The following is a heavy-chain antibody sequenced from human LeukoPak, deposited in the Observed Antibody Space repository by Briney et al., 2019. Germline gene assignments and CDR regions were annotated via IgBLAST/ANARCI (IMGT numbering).Heavy chain of an antibody. CDR3: ARGLLHPAAGTS. J-gene: IGHJ5*02. CDR1: GGSISSYY. CDR2: INHSGST. V-gene: IGHV4-34*01. Sequence: SETLSLTCTVSGGSISSYYWSWIRQPPGKGLEWIGEINHSGSTNYNPSLKSRVTISVDTSKNQFSLKLSSVTAADTAVYYCARGLLHPAAGTSWGQGTLVTVSS. D-gene: IGHD6-13*01.